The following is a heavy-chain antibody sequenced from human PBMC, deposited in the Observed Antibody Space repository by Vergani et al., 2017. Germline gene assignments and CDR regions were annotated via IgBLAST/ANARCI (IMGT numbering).Heavy chain of an antibody. D-gene: IGHD3-10*01. CDR3: ARDRGVWGRYYYYMDV. CDR1: GGSISSYY. CDR2: IYYSGST. V-gene: IGHV4-59*01. Sequence: QVQLQESGPGLVKPSETLSLTCTVSGGSISSYYWSWIRQPPGKGLEWIGYIYYSGSTNYNPSLKSRVTISVDTSKNQFSLKLSSVTAADTAVYYCARDRGVWGRYYYYMDVWGKGTTVTVSS. J-gene: IGHJ6*03.